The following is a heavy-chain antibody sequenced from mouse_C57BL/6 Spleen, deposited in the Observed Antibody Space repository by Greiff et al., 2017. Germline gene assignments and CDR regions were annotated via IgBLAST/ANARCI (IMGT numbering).Heavy chain of an antibody. V-gene: IGHV1-82*01. CDR2: IYPGDGDT. J-gene: IGHJ4*01. Sequence: QVQLQQSGPELVKPGASVKISCKASGYAFSSSWMNWVKQRPGKGLEWIGRIYPGDGDTNYNGKFKGKATLTADKSSSTAYMQLSSLTSEDSAVYFCARSDEDAMDYWGQGTSVTVSS. CDR1: GYAFSSSW. CDR3: ARSDEDAMDY.